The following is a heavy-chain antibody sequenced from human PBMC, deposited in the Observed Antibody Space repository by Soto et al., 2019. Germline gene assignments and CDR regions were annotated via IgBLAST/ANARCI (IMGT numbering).Heavy chain of an antibody. Sequence: QVPLVESGGGVVQPGRSLRLSCAASGFTFSSYGMHWVRQAPGKGLEWVAVISYDGSNKYYADSVKGRFTISRDNSKNTLYLQMNSLRAEDTAVYYCAKALSGCPGDYWGQGTLVTVSS. D-gene: IGHD6-19*01. J-gene: IGHJ4*02. CDR2: ISYDGSNK. V-gene: IGHV3-30*18. CDR1: GFTFSSYG. CDR3: AKALSGCPGDY.